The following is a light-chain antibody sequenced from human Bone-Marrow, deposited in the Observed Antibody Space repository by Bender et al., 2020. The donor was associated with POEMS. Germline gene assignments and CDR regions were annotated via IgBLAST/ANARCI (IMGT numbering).Light chain of an antibody. J-gene: IGLJ1*01. V-gene: IGLV2-23*01. CDR1: SSDVGSFDL. Sequence: QSALTQPASVSASPGQSITISCLGTSSDVGSFDLVSWYQQHPDKAPKLIIYEATKRPSDISNRFSGSKSGNTASLTISGLQADDEADYYCCSYGGTDIPYVFGTGTKVTLL. CDR3: CSYGGTDIPYV. CDR2: EAT.